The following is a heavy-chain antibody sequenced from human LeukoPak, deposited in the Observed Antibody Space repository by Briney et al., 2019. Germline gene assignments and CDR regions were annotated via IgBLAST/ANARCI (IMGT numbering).Heavy chain of an antibody. CDR3: ARELETPSTYYFDY. D-gene: IGHD1-1*01. V-gene: IGHV4-61*02. CDR2: IYTSGST. J-gene: IGHJ4*02. Sequence: PSETLSLTCTVSGGSISSGPYYWSWIRQPAGKGLEWIGRIYTSGSTNYNPSLKSRVTISVDTSKNHFSLKLSSVTAADTAVYYCARELETPSTYYFDYWGQGTLVTVSS. CDR1: GGSISSGPYY.